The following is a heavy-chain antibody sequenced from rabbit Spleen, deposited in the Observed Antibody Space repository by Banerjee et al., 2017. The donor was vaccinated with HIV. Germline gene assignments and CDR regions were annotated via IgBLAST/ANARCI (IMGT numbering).Heavy chain of an antibody. Sequence: QSLEESGGDLVKPGASLTLTCTASGFSFSDNYYMSWVRQAPGKGLEWIAWIGTRSGSTYYASWAKGRFTISKTSSTTVTLQMTSLTVADTATYFCARDSAGREDFNLWGPGTLVTVS. V-gene: IGHV1S40*01. D-gene: IGHD4-2*01. CDR1: GFSFSDNYY. J-gene: IGHJ4*01. CDR3: ARDSAGREDFNL. CDR2: IGTRSGST.